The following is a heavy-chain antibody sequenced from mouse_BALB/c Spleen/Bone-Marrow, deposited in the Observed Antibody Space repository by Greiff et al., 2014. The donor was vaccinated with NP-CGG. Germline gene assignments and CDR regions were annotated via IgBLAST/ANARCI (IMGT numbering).Heavy chain of an antibody. V-gene: IGHV14-4*02. CDR3: NARGDYDFDYFDY. CDR2: IDPEKGDT. CDR1: GFNIKDYY. Sequence: VQLKQSGAELVRSGASVKLSCTASGFNIKDYYMHWVKQRPEQGLEWIGWIDPEKGDTEYAPKFQGKATMTADTSSNTAYLQLSSLTSEDTAVYYCNARGDYDFDYFDYWGQGTTLTVSS. D-gene: IGHD2-4*01. J-gene: IGHJ2*01.